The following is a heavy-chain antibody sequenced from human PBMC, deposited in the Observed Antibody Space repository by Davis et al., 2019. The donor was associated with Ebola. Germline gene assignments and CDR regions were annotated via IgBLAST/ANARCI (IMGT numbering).Heavy chain of an antibody. V-gene: IGHV4-30-4*07. CDR1: GAFVSSGGYS. CDR2: YYYTGTT. Sequence: SETLSLTCAVSGAFVSSGGYSWIWIRQPPGTGLEWIAYYYYTGTTYYSPSLRGRVTISVDPSTNLFSLKLTSVTAADTAVYFCARGDSYYDPSGYYAGPEAPDHWGQGTLVTVSS. CDR3: ARGDSYYDPSGYYAGPEAPDH. J-gene: IGHJ4*02. D-gene: IGHD3-22*01.